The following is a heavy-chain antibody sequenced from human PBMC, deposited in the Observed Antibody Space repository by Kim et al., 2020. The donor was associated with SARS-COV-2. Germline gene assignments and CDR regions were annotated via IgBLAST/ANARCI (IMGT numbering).Heavy chain of an antibody. V-gene: IGHV1-69*13. CDR3: ARGVRAAGGKRYGMDV. CDR1: GDTFSSYA. Sequence: SVKVSCKASGDTFSSYAISWVRQAPGQGLEWMGGMIPIFGTADYAQKFQGRVTITADESTSTAYMELSSLRSEDTAVYYCARGVRAAGGKRYGMDVWGQGTTVTVSS. CDR2: MIPIFGTA. J-gene: IGHJ6*01. D-gene: IGHD6-13*01.